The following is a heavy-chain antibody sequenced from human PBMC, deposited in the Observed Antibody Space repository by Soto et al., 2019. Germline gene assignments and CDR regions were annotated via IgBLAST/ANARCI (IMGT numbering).Heavy chain of an antibody. Sequence: PGESLKISCKGSGYSFTSYWISWVRQMPGKGLEWMGRIDPNDSYTDYSPSFQGHVTISADKSISTAYLQWSSLKASDTAMYYCARDYDFWSGYYYGMDVWGQGTTVTVSS. D-gene: IGHD3-3*01. CDR1: GYSFTSYW. J-gene: IGHJ6*02. V-gene: IGHV5-10-1*01. CDR2: IDPNDSYT. CDR3: ARDYDFWSGYYYGMDV.